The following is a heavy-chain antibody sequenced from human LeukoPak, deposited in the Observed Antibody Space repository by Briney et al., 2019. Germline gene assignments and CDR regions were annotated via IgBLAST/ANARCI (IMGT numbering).Heavy chain of an antibody. CDR3: ASYSSGWSAY. CDR2: IYYSGST. J-gene: IGHJ4*02. Sequence: SETLSLTCTVSGGSISSYYWSWIRQPPGKGLEWIGYIYYSGSTNYNPSLKSRVTISVDTSKNQFSLKLSSVTAADTAVYYCASYSSGWSAYWGQGTLVTVSS. V-gene: IGHV4-59*01. CDR1: GGSISSYY. D-gene: IGHD6-19*01.